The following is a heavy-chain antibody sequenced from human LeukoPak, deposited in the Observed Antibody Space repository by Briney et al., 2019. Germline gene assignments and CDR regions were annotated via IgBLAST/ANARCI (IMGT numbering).Heavy chain of an antibody. CDR2: ISGSGNST. J-gene: IGHJ5*02. CDR3: AKDAKAAANNWFDP. CDR1: GFTFSTYA. V-gene: IGHV3-23*01. D-gene: IGHD6-13*01. Sequence: GGSLRLSCAASGFTFSTYAMSWVRQAPGKGLEWVPSISGSGNSTYYADSVKGRFTISRDNSKNTLYLQMNSLRAEDTAVYYCAKDAKAAANNWFDPWGQGTLVTVSS.